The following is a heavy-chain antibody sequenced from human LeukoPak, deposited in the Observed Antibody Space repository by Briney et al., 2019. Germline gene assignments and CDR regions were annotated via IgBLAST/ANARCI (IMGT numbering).Heavy chain of an antibody. J-gene: IGHJ3*02. CDR3: AKALEYSYGPDAFDI. D-gene: IGHD5-18*01. V-gene: IGHV3-23*01. CDR1: GFTFSSYA. CDR2: ISGSGGST. Sequence: GGSLRLSCAAAGFTFSSYAMSWVHQAPGKGLEWASAISGSGGSTYYADSVRGRFTISRDNSKNTLYLQMNSLRAEDTAVYYCAKALEYSYGPDAFDIWGQGTMVTVSS.